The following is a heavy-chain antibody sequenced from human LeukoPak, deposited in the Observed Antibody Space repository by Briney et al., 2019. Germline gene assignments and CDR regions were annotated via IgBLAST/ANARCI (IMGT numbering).Heavy chain of an antibody. CDR2: INPNSGAT. Sequence: ASVKVSCKGSGYIFTGHLIHWVRQAPGQGLEWIGWINPNSGATTYAQKFKGRVTMTRDTSTSTAYMELSGLRSDDTAIYFCARDERRGYSGYDPYYMDVWGKGTTLTVSS. CDR3: ARDERRGYSGYDPYYMDV. V-gene: IGHV1-2*02. D-gene: IGHD5-12*01. J-gene: IGHJ6*03. CDR1: GYIFTGHL.